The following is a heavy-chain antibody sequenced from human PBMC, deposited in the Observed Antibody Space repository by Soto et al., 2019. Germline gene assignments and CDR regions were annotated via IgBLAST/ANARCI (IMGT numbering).Heavy chain of an antibody. CDR1: GFTFSSYA. D-gene: IGHD2-15*01. V-gene: IGHV3-23*01. Sequence: DVQLLESGGGLVQPEGSLRLSCAASGFTFSSYAMGWVRQGPGKGMEWVAVVSIGGSTHYADSVRGRFTISRDNSKHTLSLQINILTAKDTAVYFCAKRRGAGGHFDYWGQGALVSVSS. J-gene: IGHJ4*02. CDR3: AKRRGAGGHFDY. CDR2: VSIGGST.